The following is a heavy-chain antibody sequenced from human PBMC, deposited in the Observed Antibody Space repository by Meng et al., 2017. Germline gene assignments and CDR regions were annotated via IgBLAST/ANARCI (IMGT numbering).Heavy chain of an antibody. CDR1: RFTFSSYA. CDR3: ARDAFETATGSVGVDY. V-gene: IGHV3-30*01. Sequence: VQLVAYGAGLVLPWRSLRLPCAAFRFTFSSYAMHWVRQAPGKGLAWVAVISYDGSNKHYADSVKGRFTISRDNSKNTLYLQMNSLRAEDTAVYYCARDAFETATGSVGVDYWSQGTLVTVSS. CDR2: ISYDGSNK. J-gene: IGHJ4*02. D-gene: IGHD3-10*01.